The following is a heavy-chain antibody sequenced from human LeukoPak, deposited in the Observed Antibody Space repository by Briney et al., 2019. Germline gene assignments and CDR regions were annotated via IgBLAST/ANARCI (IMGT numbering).Heavy chain of an antibody. CDR3: ARGHDTSGPWRD. Sequence: GGSLRLSCAASGFTFSDYYMSWIRQAPGKGLEWVSYISSSGSFTNYADSVKGRVTISRDNAKKSLYLLMNSLRAEDTALYYCARGHDTSGPWRDWGQGTLVTVSS. V-gene: IGHV3-11*05. D-gene: IGHD3-22*01. J-gene: IGHJ4*02. CDR1: GFTFSDYY. CDR2: ISSSGSFT.